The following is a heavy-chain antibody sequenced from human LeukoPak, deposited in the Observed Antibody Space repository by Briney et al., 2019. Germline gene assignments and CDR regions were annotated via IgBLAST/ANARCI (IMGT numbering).Heavy chain of an antibody. CDR3: ARRMRGKHYDFWSGYYSD. J-gene: IGHJ4*02. V-gene: IGHV4-59*12. CDR1: DDSISDYY. CDR2: IYHSGST. Sequence: SETLSLTCTVSDDSISDYYRGWIRQPPGKGLEWIGYIYHSGSTYYNPSLKSRVTISVDRSKNQFSLKLSSVTAADTAVYYCARRMRGKHYDFWSGYYSDWGQGTLVTVSS. D-gene: IGHD3-3*01.